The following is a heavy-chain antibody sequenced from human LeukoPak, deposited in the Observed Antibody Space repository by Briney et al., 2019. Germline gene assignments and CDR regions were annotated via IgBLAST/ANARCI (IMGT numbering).Heavy chain of an antibody. CDR2: IYSGGST. CDR3: ASLERGYCSGGSCPDDY. CDR1: GFTVSSNY. Sequence: GGSLRLSCAASGFTVSSNYMSWVRQAPGKGLEWVSVIYSGGSTYYADSVKGRFTISRDSSKNTLYLQMNSLRAEDTAVYYCASLERGYCSGGSCPDDYWGQGTLVTVSS. J-gene: IGHJ4*02. V-gene: IGHV3-66*01. D-gene: IGHD2-15*01.